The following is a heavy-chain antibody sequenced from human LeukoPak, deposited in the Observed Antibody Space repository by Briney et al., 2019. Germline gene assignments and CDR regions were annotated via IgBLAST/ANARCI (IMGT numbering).Heavy chain of an antibody. V-gene: IGHV1-3*01. CDR1: GYTFTSYA. D-gene: IGHD1-26*01. J-gene: IGHJ4*02. CDR2: INAGNGDT. Sequence: ASVKVPCKASGYTFTSYAMHWVRQAPGQRLEWMGWINAGNGDTKCSQKFQGRVTITRDTSASTAYMELSSLRSEDTAVYYCARGLMEYSGSYFDWGQGTLVTVSS. CDR3: ARGLMEYSGSYFD.